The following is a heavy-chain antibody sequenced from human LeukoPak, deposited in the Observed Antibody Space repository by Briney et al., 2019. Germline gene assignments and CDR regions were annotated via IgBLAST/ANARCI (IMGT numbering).Heavy chain of an antibody. CDR3: ATVGGSCSSSNCYAYFDH. V-gene: IGHV3-23*01. CDR2: ITDNGGST. D-gene: IGHD2-2*01. CDR1: GFTLSSSA. J-gene: IGHJ4*02. Sequence: GGSLRLSCAASGFTLSSSAMTWVRQAPGKGLDWVSIITDNGGSTFYADSVMGRFTISRDTSKNTLYLQMNSLRADDTAVYYCATVGGSCSSSNCYAYFDHWGQGTLVTVSS.